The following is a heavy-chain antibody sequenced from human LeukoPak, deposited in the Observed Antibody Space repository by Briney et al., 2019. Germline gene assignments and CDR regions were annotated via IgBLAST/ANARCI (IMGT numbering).Heavy chain of an antibody. CDR3: ARATGYCSGGSCPRPWFDP. V-gene: IGHV5-51*01. J-gene: IGHJ5*02. D-gene: IGHD2-15*01. CDR1: GYPFTDYW. CDR2: IYPGDSDT. Sequence: PGESLKISCKASGYPFTDYWIGWVRQMPGKGLEWMGIIYPGDSDTRYSPSFQGQVTISADKSISTAYLQWSSLKASDTAMYYCARATGYCSGGSCPRPWFDPWGQGTLVTVSS.